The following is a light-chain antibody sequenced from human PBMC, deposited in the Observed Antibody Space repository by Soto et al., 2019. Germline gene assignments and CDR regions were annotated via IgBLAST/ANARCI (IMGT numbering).Light chain of an antibody. J-gene: IGKJ4*01. V-gene: IGKV1-17*01. CDR2: AVS. Sequence: DIQMTQSPSSLSAPVGGRVTITCRASQGIRSDLGWYQQKPGKAPTRLIYAVSSLHSGVPSRFSGSGSGTEITLTISSLQPEDSATYYCLQHNSDPLTFGGGTKVEIK. CDR3: LQHNSDPLT. CDR1: QGIRSD.